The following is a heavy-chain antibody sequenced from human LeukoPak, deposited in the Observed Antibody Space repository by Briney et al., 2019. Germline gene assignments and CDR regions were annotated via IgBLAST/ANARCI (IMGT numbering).Heavy chain of an antibody. Sequence: EGSLRLFCAASGFTVSSNYMSWVRQAPGKGLEWVSVIYSCGSTYYADSVKGRFTISRDNAKNTLFLQMNSLRAEDTAVYYCARDLGRYTYGEDWGQGTLVTVSS. J-gene: IGHJ4*02. CDR1: GFTVSSNY. D-gene: IGHD5-18*01. V-gene: IGHV3-66*01. CDR2: IYSCGST. CDR3: ARDLGRYTYGED.